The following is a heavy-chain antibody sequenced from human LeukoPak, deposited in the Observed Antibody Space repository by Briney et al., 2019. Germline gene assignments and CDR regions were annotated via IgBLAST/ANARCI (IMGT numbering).Heavy chain of an antibody. J-gene: IGHJ6*02. Sequence: ASVKVTCKASGYAFTGYNMHWVRQAPGQGLEWMGWINPNSGGTNYAQKFQGRVTMTRDMSISTAYMELSRLTSDDTAVYYCARWFTITSGDYDILTSSYHRGMDVWGQGTTVTVSS. D-gene: IGHD3-9*01. V-gene: IGHV1-2*02. CDR2: INPNSGGT. CDR3: ARWFTITSGDYDILTSSYHRGMDV. CDR1: GYAFTGYN.